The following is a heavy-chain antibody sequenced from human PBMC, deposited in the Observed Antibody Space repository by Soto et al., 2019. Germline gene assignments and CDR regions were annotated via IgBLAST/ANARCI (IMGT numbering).Heavy chain of an antibody. J-gene: IGHJ4*02. CDR2: IHDSGST. CDR1: GGSISSYY. CDR3: ARVAQWASTGMFDH. D-gene: IGHD1-1*01. Sequence: QVQLQESGPRLVKPSETLSLTCTVSGGSISSYYWSWIRQPPGRGLEWIGYIHDSGSTNYNPSLKSRVTISVDTSKNQFSLKLSSVTAADTAVYHCARVAQWASTGMFDHWGQGTLVSVSS. V-gene: IGHV4-59*01.